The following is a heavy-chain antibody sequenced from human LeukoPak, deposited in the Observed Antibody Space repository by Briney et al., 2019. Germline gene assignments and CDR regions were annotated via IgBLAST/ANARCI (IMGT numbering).Heavy chain of an antibody. V-gene: IGHV3-30*18. CDR2: ISYDGSNK. D-gene: IGHD3-10*01. Sequence: GGSLGLSCAASGFTFSSYGMHWVRQAPGKGLEWVAVISYDGSNKYYADSVKGRFTISRDNSKNTLYLQMNSLRAEDTAVYYCAKDRPHYGSGSLPPDYWGQGTLVTVSS. CDR1: GFTFSSYG. CDR3: AKDRPHYGSGSLPPDY. J-gene: IGHJ4*02.